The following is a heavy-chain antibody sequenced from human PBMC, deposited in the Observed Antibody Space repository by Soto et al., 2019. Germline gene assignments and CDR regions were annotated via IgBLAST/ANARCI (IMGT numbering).Heavy chain of an antibody. D-gene: IGHD1-1*01. CDR2: IFSSGST. V-gene: IGHV4-59*12. CDR3: ARGGYSGNWFDP. J-gene: IGHJ5*02. Sequence: ASETLSLTCTVSGGSISSYYWSWIRLHPGKGLEWIGYIFSSGSTYYNPSLNSRVIMSADTSKNQLSLNLNSVTAADTAVYYCARGGYSGNWFDPWGQGTLVTVSP. CDR1: GGSISSYY.